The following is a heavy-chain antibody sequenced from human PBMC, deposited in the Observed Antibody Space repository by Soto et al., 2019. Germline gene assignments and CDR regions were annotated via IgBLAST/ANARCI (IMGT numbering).Heavy chain of an antibody. J-gene: IGHJ6*02. Sequence: ASWKVSCKAAGYTFTSYGIHWVRQATGQGLEWMGWMNPTSGNTGYAQKFQGRVTMTRNTSISTAYMELSSLRSEDTAVYYCARDLIADYYYYYGMDVWGQGTTVTVSS. D-gene: IGHD2-8*01. CDR1: GYTFTSYG. CDR2: MNPTSGNT. CDR3: ARDLIADYYYYYGMDV. V-gene: IGHV1-8*01.